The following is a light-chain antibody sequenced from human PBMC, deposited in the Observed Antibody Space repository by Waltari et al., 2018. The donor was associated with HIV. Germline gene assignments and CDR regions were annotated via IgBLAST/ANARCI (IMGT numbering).Light chain of an antibody. CDR2: SNN. CDR1: SSNIGRNT. Sequence: PPSASGTPGQRVAISCSGSSSNIGRNTGNWYQQLPGTAPKLLIYSNNQRPSGVPDRFSGSKSGTSASLAITGLQSEDEADYYCALWDDSLNGVLFGGGTKLTVL. CDR3: ALWDDSLNGVL. V-gene: IGLV1-44*01. J-gene: IGLJ2*01.